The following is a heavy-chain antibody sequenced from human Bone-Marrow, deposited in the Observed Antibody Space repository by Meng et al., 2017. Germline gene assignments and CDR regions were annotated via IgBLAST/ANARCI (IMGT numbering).Heavy chain of an antibody. CDR2: IWYDGSNK. V-gene: IGHV3-33*08. CDR3: ARDCSGSNYIFDAFDI. J-gene: IGHJ3*02. Sequence: GESLKISCAASGFTFSSYAMHWVRQAPGKGLEWVALIWYDGSNKYYADSVKGRFTISRDNSKNTLYLQMNSLRAEDTAVYYCARDCSGSNYIFDAFDIWGQGTMVTVSS. CDR1: GFTFSSYA. D-gene: IGHD1-26*01.